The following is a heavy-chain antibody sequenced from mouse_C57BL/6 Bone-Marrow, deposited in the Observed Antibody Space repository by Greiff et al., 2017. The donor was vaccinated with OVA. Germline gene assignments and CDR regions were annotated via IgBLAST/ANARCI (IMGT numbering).Heavy chain of an antibody. CDR2: SRNKANDYTT. Sequence: EVKLVESGGGLVQSGRSLRLSCATSGFTFSDFYMEWVRQAPGKGLEWIAASRNKANDYTTEYSASVKGRFIVSRDTSQSILYLQMNALRAEDTAIYYCARDGNWRFAYWGQGTLVTVSA. CDR3: ARDGNWRFAY. J-gene: IGHJ3*01. V-gene: IGHV7-1*01. CDR1: GFTFSDFY. D-gene: IGHD4-1*01.